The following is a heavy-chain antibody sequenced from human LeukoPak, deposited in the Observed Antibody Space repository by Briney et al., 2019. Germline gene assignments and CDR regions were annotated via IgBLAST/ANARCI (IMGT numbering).Heavy chain of an antibody. D-gene: IGHD3-3*01. CDR3: ARAGGFFSPFGY. CDR1: GGSISSGGYY. CDR2: IYYSGST. J-gene: IGHJ4*02. Sequence: SQTLSLTCTVSGGSISSGGYYWSWIRQHPGKGLEWIGYIYYSGSTYYNPSLKSRVTISVDTSKNQFSLKLTSVTAADTAVYFCARAGGFFSPFGYWGQGTPVTVSS. V-gene: IGHV4-31*03.